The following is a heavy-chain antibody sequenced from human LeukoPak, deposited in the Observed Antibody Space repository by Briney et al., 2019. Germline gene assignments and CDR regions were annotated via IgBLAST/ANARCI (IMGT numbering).Heavy chain of an antibody. CDR1: GGSFSGYY. CDR2: INHSGST. J-gene: IGHJ5*02. V-gene: IGHV4-34*01. CDR3: ARGDRTYNWFDP. Sequence: SETLSLTCAVYGGSFSGYYWSWIRQPPGKGLGWIGEINHSGSTNYNPSLKSRVTISVDTSKNQFSLKLSSVTAADTAVYYCARGDRTYNWFDPWGQGTLVTVSS. D-gene: IGHD1-1*01.